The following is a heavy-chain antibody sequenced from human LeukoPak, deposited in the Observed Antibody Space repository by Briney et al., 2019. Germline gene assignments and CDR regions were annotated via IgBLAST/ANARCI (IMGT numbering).Heavy chain of an antibody. Sequence: SEALSLTCAVYGGSFSGYYWSWIRQPPGKGLEWIGEINHSGSTNYNPSLKSRVTISVDTSKNQFSLKLSSVTAADTAVYYCARGRGASGYYDSSGRSFDYWGPRTLVTVSS. CDR2: INHSGST. J-gene: IGHJ4*02. CDR1: GGSFSGYY. CDR3: ARGRGASGYYDSSGRSFDY. D-gene: IGHD3-22*01. V-gene: IGHV4-34*01.